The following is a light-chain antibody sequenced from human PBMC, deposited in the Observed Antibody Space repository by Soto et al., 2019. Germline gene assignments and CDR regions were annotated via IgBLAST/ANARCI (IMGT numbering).Light chain of an antibody. CDR1: SSDVGCYNY. V-gene: IGLV2-8*01. CDR3: SSYAGSNILL. CDR2: EVS. Sequence: QSALTQPPSASGSPGQSVTISCTGTSSDVGCYNYVSWYQQHPDKAPKLMIYEVSKRPSGVPDRFSGSKSGNTASLTVSGLQADDEADYYCSSYAGSNILLFGGGTKLTVL. J-gene: IGLJ2*01.